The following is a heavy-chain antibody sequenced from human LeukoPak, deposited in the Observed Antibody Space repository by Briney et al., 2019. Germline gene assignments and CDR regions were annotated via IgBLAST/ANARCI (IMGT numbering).Heavy chain of an antibody. Sequence: PSETLSLTCAVSGGSISSGGYSWSWIRHQPGKGLEWIGYIYYSVNTYYSPSLKSRVTISVDTSKNQFSLKLSSVTAADTAVYYCARTLSGSYLEPQYYFDYWGQGTLVTVSS. CDR2: IYYSVNT. CDR1: GGSISSGGYS. J-gene: IGHJ4*02. D-gene: IGHD1-26*01. CDR3: ARTLSGSYLEPQYYFDY. V-gene: IGHV4-30-4*07.